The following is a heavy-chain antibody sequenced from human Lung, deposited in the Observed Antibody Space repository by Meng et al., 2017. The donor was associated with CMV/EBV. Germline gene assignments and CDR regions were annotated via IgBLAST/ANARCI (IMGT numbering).Heavy chain of an antibody. V-gene: IGHV4-39*01. J-gene: IGHJ4*02. CDR1: GGSISSSSYY. CDR2: IYYSGST. CDR3: ARLSDFWSGYPDLFDY. D-gene: IGHD3-3*01. Sequence: GXXRLSCTVSGGSISSSSYYWGWIRQPPGKGLEWIGSIYYSGSTYYNPSLKSRVTISVDTSKNQFSLKLSSVTAADTAVYYCARLSDFWSGYPDLFDYWGQGXLVTVSS.